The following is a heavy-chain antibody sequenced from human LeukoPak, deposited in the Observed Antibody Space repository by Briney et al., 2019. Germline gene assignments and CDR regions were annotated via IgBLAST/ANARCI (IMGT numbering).Heavy chain of an antibody. CDR2: ISGSGGST. CDR3: AKAGAYYYGSGSLSDY. V-gene: IGHV3-23*01. Sequence: GWSLRLSCAASGFTFSSYAMSWVRQAPGKGLEWVSAISGSGGSTYYADSVKGRFTISRDNSKNTLYLQMNSLRAEDTAVYYCAKAGAYYYGSGSLSDYWGQGTLVTVSS. CDR1: GFTFSSYA. J-gene: IGHJ4*02. D-gene: IGHD3-10*01.